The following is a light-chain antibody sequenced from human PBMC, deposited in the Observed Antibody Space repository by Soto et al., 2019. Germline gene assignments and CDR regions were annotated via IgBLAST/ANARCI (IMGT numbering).Light chain of an antibody. V-gene: IGKV2-28*01. CDR2: LGS. CDR1: QSLLHSNGYNC. CDR3: MQALQIPPT. Sequence: MVMTQFPLSLPVTPGEPASISCRSSQSLLHSNGYNCLDWYLQKPGQSPQLLISLGSDRASGVPDRISGSGSGTDFTLKISRVEAEDVGVYYCMQALQIPPTFGQGTRLEIK. J-gene: IGKJ5*01.